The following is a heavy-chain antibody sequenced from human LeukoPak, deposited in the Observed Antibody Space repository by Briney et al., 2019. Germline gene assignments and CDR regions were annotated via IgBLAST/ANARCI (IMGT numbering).Heavy chain of an antibody. CDR3: AKDPGYSSSWVDY. CDR2: ISGSGGST. V-gene: IGHV3-23*01. Sequence: GGSLRLSCAVSGFTLIRNGMHWVRQAPGKGLEWVSAISGSGGSTYYADSVKGRFTISRDNSKNTLYLQMNSLRAEDTAVYYCAKDPGYSSSWVDYWGQGTLVTVSS. D-gene: IGHD6-13*01. CDR1: GFTLIRNG. J-gene: IGHJ4*02.